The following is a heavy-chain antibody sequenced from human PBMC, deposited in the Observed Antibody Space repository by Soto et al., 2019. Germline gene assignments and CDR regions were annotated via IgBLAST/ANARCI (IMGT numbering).Heavy chain of an antibody. V-gene: IGHV4-59*01. D-gene: IGHD1-1*01. J-gene: IGHJ4*02. CDR1: GGSISSYY. Sequence: QVQLQESGPGLVKPSETLSLTCTVSGGSISSYYWSWIRQPPGKGLEWIGYIYYSGSTNYNPSLKSRVTISVDTSKNQFSLKLSSVTAADTAVYYCASGNWNDNFDYWGQGTLVTVSS. CDR3: ASGNWNDNFDY. CDR2: IYYSGST.